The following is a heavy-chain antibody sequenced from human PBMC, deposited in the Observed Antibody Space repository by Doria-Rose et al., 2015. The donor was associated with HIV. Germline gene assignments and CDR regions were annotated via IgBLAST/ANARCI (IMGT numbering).Heavy chain of an antibody. CDR3: ARGPSDFGDYVAFQH. Sequence: PVYGGSFSGYYWTWIRQSPGKGLEWIGEINHGGSTNYNPSLKSRVTISLDMSKNQFSLKVTSVTAADTAVYYCARGPSDFGDYVAFQHWGQGTLVTVSS. J-gene: IGHJ1*01. D-gene: IGHD4-17*01. CDR1: GGSFSGYY. V-gene: IGHV4-34*01. CDR2: INHGGST.